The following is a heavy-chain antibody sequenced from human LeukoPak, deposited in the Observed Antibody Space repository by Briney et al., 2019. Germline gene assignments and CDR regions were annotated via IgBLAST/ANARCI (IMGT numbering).Heavy chain of an antibody. CDR3: ARDYYDSSGYYPRMGD. CDR2: IIPIVGTT. J-gene: IGHJ4*02. Sequence: SVKVSCKASGGTFSSYAFSWVRQAPGQGLEWMGGIIPIVGTTNYAQMFQGRVTITADESTSTAYMELSSLRSEDTAVYYCARDYYDSSGYYPRMGDWGQGTLVTVSS. V-gene: IGHV1-69*13. D-gene: IGHD3-22*01. CDR1: GGTFSSYA.